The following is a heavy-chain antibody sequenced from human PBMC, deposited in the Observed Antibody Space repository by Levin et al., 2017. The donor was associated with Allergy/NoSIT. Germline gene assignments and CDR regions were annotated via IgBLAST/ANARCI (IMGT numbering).Heavy chain of an antibody. Sequence: GESLKISCAASGFSISIYWMGWVRQAPGKGLEWVANINRDSTERNYVDSVRGRFTISRDNTKNSVDLQMDSLRGDDTAVYFCARDLETIASRPGDYWGHGTLVSVS. CDR2: INRDSTER. V-gene: IGHV3-7*01. CDR1: GFSISIYW. J-gene: IGHJ4*01. D-gene: IGHD6-6*01. CDR3: ARDLETIASRPGDY.